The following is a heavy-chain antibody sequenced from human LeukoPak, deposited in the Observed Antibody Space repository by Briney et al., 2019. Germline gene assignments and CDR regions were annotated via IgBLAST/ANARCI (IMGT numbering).Heavy chain of an antibody. CDR2: IYYSGST. J-gene: IGHJ4*02. Sequence: SETLSLTCTVSGGSISSYYWSWIRQPPGKGLEWIGYIYYSGSTNYNPSLKSRVTISVDTSKNQFSLKLSSVTAADTAVYYCARAEVDRMFGYWGQGTLVTVSS. D-gene: IGHD2-15*01. CDR1: GGSISSYY. V-gene: IGHV4-59*01. CDR3: ARAEVDRMFGY.